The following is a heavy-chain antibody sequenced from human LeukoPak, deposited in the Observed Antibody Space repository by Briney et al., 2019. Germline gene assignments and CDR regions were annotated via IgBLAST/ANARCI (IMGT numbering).Heavy chain of an antibody. J-gene: IGHJ4*02. V-gene: IGHV3-74*01. Sequence: GGSLRLSCAASGNYWMHWVRQAQGKGLVWVSHINGDGSWTTYADSVKGRFTISKDNAKNTVYLQMNNLRAEDTAVYYCVSFYETYWGRGTLVTVSS. CDR2: INGDGSWT. CDR3: VSFYETY. D-gene: IGHD2-2*01. CDR1: GNYW.